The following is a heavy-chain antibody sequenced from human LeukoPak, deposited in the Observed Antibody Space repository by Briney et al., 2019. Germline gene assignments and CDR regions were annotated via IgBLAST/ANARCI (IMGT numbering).Heavy chain of an antibody. V-gene: IGHV3-33*06. CDR2: IWYDGSNK. Sequence: PGGSLRLSCAASGFTFRSYAIHWGSQAPGKGLEWVAVIWYDGSNKYYADSVKGRFTISRDNSKNTLFLQMNSLRAEDTAVYYCAKDRAGYTSSWGFDNWGQGTLVTVSS. CDR1: GFTFRSYA. D-gene: IGHD6-13*01. CDR3: AKDRAGYTSSWGFDN. J-gene: IGHJ4*02.